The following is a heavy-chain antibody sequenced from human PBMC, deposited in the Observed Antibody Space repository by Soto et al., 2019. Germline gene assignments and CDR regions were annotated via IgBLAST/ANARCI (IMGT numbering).Heavy chain of an antibody. CDR1: GYSFTSYW. V-gene: IGHV5-51*01. Sequence: GESLKISCKGSGYSFTSYWIGWVRQMPGKGLEWMGIIYPGDSDTRYSPSFQGQVTISADKSISTAYLQWSSLKASDTAMYYCARDREGSGYYYYYGMDVWGQGTTVTVSS. D-gene: IGHD2-15*01. CDR3: ARDREGSGYYYYYGMDV. J-gene: IGHJ6*02. CDR2: IYPGDSDT.